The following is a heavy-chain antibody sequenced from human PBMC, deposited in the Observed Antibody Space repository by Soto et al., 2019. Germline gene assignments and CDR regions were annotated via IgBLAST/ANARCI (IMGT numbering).Heavy chain of an antibody. Sequence: EVQLLESGGGLVQPGGSLRLSGAASGFTFSSYAMSWVRQAPGKGLEWVSAISGSGGSTYYADSVKGRFTISRDNSKNTLDLQMNSLRAEDTAGYYCAKVRAAAGTGDWFDPGGQVTLVTVAS. V-gene: IGHV3-23*01. D-gene: IGHD6-13*01. J-gene: IGHJ5*02. CDR1: GFTFSSYA. CDR2: ISGSGGST. CDR3: AKVRAAAGTGDWFDP.